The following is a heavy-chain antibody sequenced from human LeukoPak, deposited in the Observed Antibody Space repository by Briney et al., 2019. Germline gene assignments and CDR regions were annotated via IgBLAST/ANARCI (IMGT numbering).Heavy chain of an antibody. V-gene: IGHV4-61*02. CDR1: GGSISSGSDY. D-gene: IGHD3-22*01. Sequence: PSETLSLTCTVSGGSISSGSDYCSWIRQPVGKGLEWIGRSYSSGSTNYNPSLKSRVSISVDTSKNQFSLRLSSVTAADTAVYYCARGSRYSSGYDYIDQWGQGTLVTVSS. J-gene: IGHJ4*02. CDR2: SYSSGST. CDR3: ARGSRYSSGYDYIDQ.